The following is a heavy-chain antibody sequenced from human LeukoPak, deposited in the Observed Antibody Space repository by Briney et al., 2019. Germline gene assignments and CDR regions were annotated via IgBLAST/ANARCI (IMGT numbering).Heavy chain of an antibody. V-gene: IGHV1-2*02. CDR3: ARDSYYYDSSGYSEGNFDY. Sequence: ASVKVSCKASGYTFTGYYMHWVRQAPGQGLEWMGWINPNSGGTNYAQKFQGRVTITRDTSISTAYMELSRLRSDDTAVYYCARDSYYYDSSGYSEGNFDYWGQGTLVTVSS. CDR2: INPNSGGT. CDR1: GYTFTGYY. J-gene: IGHJ4*02. D-gene: IGHD3-22*01.